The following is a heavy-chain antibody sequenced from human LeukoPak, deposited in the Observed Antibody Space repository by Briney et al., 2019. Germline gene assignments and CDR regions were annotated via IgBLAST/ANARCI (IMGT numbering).Heavy chain of an antibody. D-gene: IGHD4-17*01. CDR2: ISDSGAKT. J-gene: IGHJ1*01. V-gene: IGHV3-23*01. CDR3: ARDFSTVTTAYLHH. CDR1: GFTFSTYA. Sequence: PGGSLRLSCAASGFTFSTYAMTWVRQAPGKGLEWVSAISDSGAKTSYADSVRGRFTISRDNSKNMVYLQMNNLRVEDTAVYSCARDFSTVTTAYLHHWGQGTLLTVSS.